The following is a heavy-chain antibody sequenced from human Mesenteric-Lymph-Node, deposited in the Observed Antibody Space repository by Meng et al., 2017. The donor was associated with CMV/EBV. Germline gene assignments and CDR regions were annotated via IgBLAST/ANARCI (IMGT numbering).Heavy chain of an antibody. V-gene: IGHV3-48*04. CDR2: ISSSSSTI. Sequence: ESLKISCAASGFTFSSYSMNWVRQAPGKGLEWVSYISSSSSTIYYADSVKGRFTISRDNAKNSLYLQMNSLRAEDTAVYYCARDSSSVMATIIFDYGMDVWGQGTTVTVSS. D-gene: IGHD5-24*01. CDR1: GFTFSSYS. J-gene: IGHJ6*02. CDR3: ARDSSSVMATIIFDYGMDV.